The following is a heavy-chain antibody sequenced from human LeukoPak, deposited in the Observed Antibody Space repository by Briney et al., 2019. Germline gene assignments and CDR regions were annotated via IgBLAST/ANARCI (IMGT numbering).Heavy chain of an antibody. V-gene: IGHV3-30*18. CDR2: ISYDGSNK. CDR3: AKDYCSGGSCYLDY. D-gene: IGHD2-15*01. CDR1: GVTXXXYG. J-gene: IGHJ4*02. Sequence: RLSCXXXGVTXXXYGMHWVRQAPGKGLEWEAVISYDGSNKYYADSVKGRFTISRDNSKNTLYLQMNSLRAEDTAVYYCAKDYCSGGSCYLDYWGQGTLVTVSS.